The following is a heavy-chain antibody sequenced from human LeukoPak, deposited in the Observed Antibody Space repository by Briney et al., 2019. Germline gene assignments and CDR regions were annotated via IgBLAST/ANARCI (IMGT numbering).Heavy chain of an antibody. J-gene: IGHJ6*02. CDR3: AREYDSSGSSPGWYYGMDV. V-gene: IGHV1-46*01. CDR1: GYTFTSYY. D-gene: IGHD3-22*01. Sequence: GASVTVSCKASGYTFTSYYMHWVRQAPGQGLEWMGIINPSGGSTSYAQKFHGRVTMTRDTSTSTVYMELSSLRSEDTAVYYCAREYDSSGSSPGWYYGMDVWGQGTTVTVSS. CDR2: INPSGGST.